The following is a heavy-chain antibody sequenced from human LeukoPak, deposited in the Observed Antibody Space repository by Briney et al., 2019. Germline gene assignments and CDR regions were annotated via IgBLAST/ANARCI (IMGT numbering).Heavy chain of an antibody. CDR3: ARGAKSNTAMVYFDY. CDR2: IYYSGYT. Sequence: SSETLSLTCSVSGGSISSSSYYWGWIRQPPGKGLEWIGSIYYSGYTYNNPSLKSRVTISADTSKNQFSLKVTSLTAADTAVYYCARGAKSNTAMVYFDYWGQGTLVTVSS. J-gene: IGHJ4*02. V-gene: IGHV4-39*07. CDR1: GGSISSSSYY. D-gene: IGHD5-18*01.